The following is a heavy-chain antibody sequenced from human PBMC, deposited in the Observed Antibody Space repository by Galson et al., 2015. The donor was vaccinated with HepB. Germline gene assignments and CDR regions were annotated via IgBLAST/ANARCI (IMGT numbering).Heavy chain of an antibody. V-gene: IGHV3-30-3*01. CDR1: GFTFSRFA. CDR2: ISYDGNNK. J-gene: IGHJ4*02. D-gene: IGHD2-15*01. CDR3: ARVDAGSSRRGFEY. Sequence: SLRLSCAASGFTFSRFAMHWVRQAPGKGLEWVAVISYDGNNKYYADFVKDRFTISRDNSKNTLYLQVNSLTLEDTAVYYCARVDAGSSRRGFEYWGQGTLVTVSS.